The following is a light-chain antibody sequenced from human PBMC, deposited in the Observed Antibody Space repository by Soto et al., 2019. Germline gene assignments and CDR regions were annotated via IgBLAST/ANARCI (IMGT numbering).Light chain of an antibody. CDR3: QQYGSSPFP. CDR1: QSVSSSY. CDR2: GAS. V-gene: IGKV3-20*01. J-gene: IGKJ3*01. Sequence: EIVLTQSPGTLSLSPGERATLSCRASQSVSSSYLAWYQQKPGQAPRLLISGASIRATGIPDRFSGSGSGTDFHLTISGLEPEDFAVFYCQQYGSSPFPFGPGTKVD.